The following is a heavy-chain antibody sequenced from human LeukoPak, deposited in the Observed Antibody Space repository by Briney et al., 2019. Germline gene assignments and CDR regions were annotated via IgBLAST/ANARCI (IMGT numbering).Heavy chain of an antibody. V-gene: IGHV4-34*01. CDR1: GGAFSGYY. CDR2: INHSGST. D-gene: IGHD2-2*01. CDR3: ARTPSSYDAFDI. J-gene: IGHJ3*02. Sequence: PSQTLSLTCAVYGGAFSGYYWSRIRQPPGKGREWIGEINHSGSTNYNPSLKSRVTISVDTSKNQFSLKLSSVTAADTAVYYCARTPSSYDAFDIWGQGTMVTVSS.